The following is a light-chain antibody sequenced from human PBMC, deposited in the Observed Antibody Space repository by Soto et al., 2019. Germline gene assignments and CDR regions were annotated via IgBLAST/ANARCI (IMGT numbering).Light chain of an antibody. CDR1: QSVLYNSNNKNY. CDR2: WAP. CDR3: QQYRSSPFT. J-gene: IGKJ3*01. V-gene: IGKV4-1*01. Sequence: DIVMTQSPDSLAVSLGERATINCKSSQSVLYNSNNKNYLAWYQQKPGQAPKMLIYWAPTRESGVPDRFSGSGSGTNFTLTVSSLQAEDVAVYYCQQYRSSPFTFGPGTKVDIK.